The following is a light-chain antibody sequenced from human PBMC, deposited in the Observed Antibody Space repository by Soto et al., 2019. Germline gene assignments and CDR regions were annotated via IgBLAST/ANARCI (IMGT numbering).Light chain of an antibody. CDR1: TGDVTNGRW. J-gene: IGLJ7*01. CDR3: LLFYDGVAV. CDR2: DTS. V-gene: IGLV7-46*01. Sequence: QAVVTQEPSLTVSPGGTVTLTCGSSTGDVTNGRWPYWFQQRHGQVPRTLIHDTSNKHSWTPARFSGSLLVGKAALTLSGAQPEDEAAYYCLLFYDGVAVFGGGTQLTVL.